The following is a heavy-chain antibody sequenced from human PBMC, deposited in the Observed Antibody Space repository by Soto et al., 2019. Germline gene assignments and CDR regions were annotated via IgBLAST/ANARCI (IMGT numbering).Heavy chain of an antibody. CDR1: GGTFSSYA. D-gene: IGHD1-26*01. J-gene: IGHJ6*02. V-gene: IGHV1-69*13. CDR2: IIPIFGTA. CDR3: ARTGGSYYDPFYYRMDV. Sequence: ASVKVSCKASGGTFSSYAISWVRQAPGQGLEWMGGIIPIFGTANYAQKFQGRVTITADESTSTAYMELSSLRSEDTAVYYCARTGGSYYDPFYYRMDVWGQGPTVTV.